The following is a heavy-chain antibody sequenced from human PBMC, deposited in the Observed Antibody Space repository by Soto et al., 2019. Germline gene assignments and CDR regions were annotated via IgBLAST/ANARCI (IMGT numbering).Heavy chain of an antibody. J-gene: IGHJ5*02. D-gene: IGHD2-15*01. V-gene: IGHV1-2*02. Sequence: ASVKVSCKASGCTFTGYYMHWVRQAPGQGLEWMGWINPNSGGTNYAQKFQGRVTMTRDTSISTAYMELSRLRSDDTAVYYCARDLKDIVVLVAATPNLFDPSAQGTLVPGSA. CDR3: ARDLKDIVVLVAATPNLFDP. CDR1: GCTFTGYY. CDR2: INPNSGGT.